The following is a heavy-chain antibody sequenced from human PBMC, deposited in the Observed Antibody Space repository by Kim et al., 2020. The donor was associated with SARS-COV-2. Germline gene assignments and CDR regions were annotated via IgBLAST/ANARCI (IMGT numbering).Heavy chain of an antibody. J-gene: IGHJ3*02. CDR3: ARDLLLQSITMIVVGSSYAFDI. CDR2: IIPIFGTA. CDR1: GGTFSSYA. D-gene: IGHD3-22*01. Sequence: SVKVSCKASGGTFSSYAISWVRQAPGQGLEWMGGIIPIFGTANYAQKFQGRVTITADESTSTAYMELSSLRSEDTAVYYCARDLLLQSITMIVVGSSYAFDIWGQGTMVTVSS. V-gene: IGHV1-69*13.